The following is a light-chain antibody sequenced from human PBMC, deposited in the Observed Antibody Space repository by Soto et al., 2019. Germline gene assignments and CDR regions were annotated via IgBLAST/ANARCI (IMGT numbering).Light chain of an antibody. V-gene: IGKV1-5*03. CDR2: KAS. Sequence: IQLTQSPSTLSASVGDRVTITFRASHCVNSWLAWFQQKPGKAPKLLIYKASTLESGVPSRFSGSGSGTEFSLTISNLQPDDCATYYCQQYENYWTFGQGTKVDIK. CDR3: QQYENYWT. J-gene: IGKJ1*01. CDR1: HCVNSW.